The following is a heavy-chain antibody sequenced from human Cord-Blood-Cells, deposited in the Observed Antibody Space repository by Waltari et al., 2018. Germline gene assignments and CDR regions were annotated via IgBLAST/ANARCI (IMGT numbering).Heavy chain of an antibody. Sequence: QVQLQQCGAGLLKPSETLSLTCAVYGGSFSGYYWSWIRQPPGKGLEWIGEINHSGSTKYNPSLKSRVTISVDTSKNQFSLKLSSVTAADTAVYYWARGELIAAAYYFDYWGQGTLVTVSS. V-gene: IGHV4-34*01. J-gene: IGHJ4*02. D-gene: IGHD6-13*01. CDR1: GGSFSGYY. CDR3: ARGELIAAAYYFDY. CDR2: INHSGST.